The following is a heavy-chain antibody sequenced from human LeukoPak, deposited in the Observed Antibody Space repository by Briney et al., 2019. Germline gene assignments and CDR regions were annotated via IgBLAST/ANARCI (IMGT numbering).Heavy chain of an antibody. CDR1: GVPLSIYH. V-gene: IGHV4-59*08. CDR3: ARHLRYSYGGYYFDY. J-gene: IGHJ4*02. D-gene: IGHD5-18*01. Sequence: SEPLSLPCSLSGVPLSIYHWPWTRHPRGKARVGMGNIYYSGSTHYNPPLKSRGTISLDTSTNQFSLKLRSVTAADTAVYYCARHLRYSYGGYYFDYWGQGTLVTVSS. CDR2: IYYSGST.